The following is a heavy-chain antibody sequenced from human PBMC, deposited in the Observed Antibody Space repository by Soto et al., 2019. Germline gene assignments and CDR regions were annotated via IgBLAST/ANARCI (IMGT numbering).Heavy chain of an antibody. CDR2: IYYSGST. J-gene: IGHJ6*02. V-gene: IGHV4-39*01. CDR1: GPSISNSNYY. Sequence: SETLSLTHPLHGPSISNSNYYWDWVRQPPGKGLEWIGSIYYSGSTYYNPSLKSRVTISVDTSKNQFSLKLSSVTAADTAVYYCARHEGDGSDPRLGMDVWGQGTTVT. CDR3: ARHEGDGSDPRLGMDV. D-gene: IGHD3-10*01.